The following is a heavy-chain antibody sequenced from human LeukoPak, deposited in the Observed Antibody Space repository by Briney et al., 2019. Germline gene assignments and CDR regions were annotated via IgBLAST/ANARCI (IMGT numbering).Heavy chain of an antibody. Sequence: GRSLRLSCAASGFTFSSYGMHWVRQAPGKGLEWVAVISYDGSNKDYADSVKGRFTISRDNSKNTLYLQMNSLRAEDTAVYYCARSYYYVDYWGQGTLVTVSS. CDR1: GFTFSSYG. CDR2: ISYDGSNK. J-gene: IGHJ4*02. V-gene: IGHV3-30*03. CDR3: ARSYYYVDY. D-gene: IGHD1-26*01.